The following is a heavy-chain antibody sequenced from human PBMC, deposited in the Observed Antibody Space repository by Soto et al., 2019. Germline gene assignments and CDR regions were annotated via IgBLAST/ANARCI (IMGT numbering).Heavy chain of an antibody. D-gene: IGHD3-9*01. V-gene: IGHV4-59*01. CDR3: ARANYDILTGSTSMDV. CDR2: IYYSGST. Sequence: SETLSLTCTVSGGSISSYYWSWIRQPPGKGLEWIGYIYYSGSTNYNPSLKSRVTISVDTSKNQFSLKLSSVTAADTTVYYCARANYDILTGSTSMDVWGKGTTVTVSS. CDR1: GGSISSYY. J-gene: IGHJ6*03.